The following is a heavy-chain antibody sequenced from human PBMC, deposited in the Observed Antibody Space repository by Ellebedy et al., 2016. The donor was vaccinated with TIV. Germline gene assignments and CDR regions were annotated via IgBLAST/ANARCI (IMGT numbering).Heavy chain of an antibody. D-gene: IGHD6-19*01. CDR2: TYYRSQWYY. Sequence: SQTLSLTCAISGDSVSSNSPTWHWIRQSPSRGLEWLGRTYYRSQWYYESAVSVYRRITINPDTSKNQFSLQLNSVPPEDTAVYYCARYNNGWKIFDYWGQGTLVTVSS. J-gene: IGHJ4*02. CDR3: ARYNNGWKIFDY. CDR1: GDSVSSNSPT. V-gene: IGHV6-1*01.